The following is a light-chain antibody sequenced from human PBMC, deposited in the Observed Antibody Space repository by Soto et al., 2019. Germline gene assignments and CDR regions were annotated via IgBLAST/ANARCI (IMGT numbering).Light chain of an antibody. CDR3: AAWDDSLNGYV. J-gene: IGLJ1*01. V-gene: IGLV1-44*01. CDR1: SSNIGSNT. Sequence: QSVLTQPPSASGTPGQRVTISCSGSSSNIGSNTVNWYQQLPGTAPKLVIYRSNQRPSGVPDRFSGSKSGTSASLAISGLQSEDDADYYCAAWDDSLNGYVFGTGTKVTVL. CDR2: RSN.